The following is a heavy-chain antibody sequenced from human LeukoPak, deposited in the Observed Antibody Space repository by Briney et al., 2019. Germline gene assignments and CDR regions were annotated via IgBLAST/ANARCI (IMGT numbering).Heavy chain of an antibody. J-gene: IGHJ4*02. V-gene: IGHV3-23*01. Sequence: GGSLRLSCAASRFTFSSYAMSWVRQAPGKGLEWVSAMSGSGGSTYYADSVKGRFTMSRDNSKNTLYLQMNSLRAADTAVYYCVTVTSDYWGQGTLVTVSS. CDR2: MSGSGGST. CDR3: VTVTSDY. D-gene: IGHD4-17*01. CDR1: RFTFSSYA.